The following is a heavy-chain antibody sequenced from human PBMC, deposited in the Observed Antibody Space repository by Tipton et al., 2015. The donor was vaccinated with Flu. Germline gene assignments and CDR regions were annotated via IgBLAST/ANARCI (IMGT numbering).Heavy chain of an antibody. D-gene: IGHD3-3*01. J-gene: IGHJ4*02. Sequence: QLVQSGAEVKKPGASVKVSCKVSGYTFTSYGMSWVRQAPGQGLEWMGWISTYNGKTNYAQKFQGRVTMTRDTSTSTAYMELRSLRFDDTAVYYCAARSGPNPYYFDYWGQGTLVTVSS. CDR2: ISTYNGKT. CDR3: AARSGPNPYYFDY. V-gene: IGHV1-18*01. CDR1: GYTFTSYG.